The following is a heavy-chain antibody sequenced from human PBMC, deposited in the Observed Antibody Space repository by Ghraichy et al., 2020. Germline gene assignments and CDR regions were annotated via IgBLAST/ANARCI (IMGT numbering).Heavy chain of an antibody. J-gene: IGHJ6*02. CDR3: ARVDCGGDCGHYYYYYYGMDV. CDR1: GGSISSSGHS. Sequence: SQTLSLTCAVSGGSISSSGHSWSWIRQPPGKGLEWIANIYHSGITYYNPSLESRVSISVDRSKNQFSLKLSSVTAADTAVYYCARVDCGGDCGHYYYYYYGMDVWGQGTTVTVSS. D-gene: IGHD2-21*02. V-gene: IGHV4-30-2*01. CDR2: IYHSGIT.